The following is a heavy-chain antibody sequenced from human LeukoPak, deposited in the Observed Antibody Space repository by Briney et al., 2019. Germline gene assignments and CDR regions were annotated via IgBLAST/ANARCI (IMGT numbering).Heavy chain of an antibody. CDR1: GLTVSSNC. V-gene: IGHV3-53*01. Sequence: GGSLRLSCAASGLTVSSNCMSWVRQAPGKGLEWVSFIYSGGNTYYADSVKGRFTISRDNSRNTVHLQMNSLRAEDTAMYYCARRAGDYSHPYDYWGQGTLVTVSS. CDR3: ARRAGDYSHPYDY. J-gene: IGHJ4*02. CDR2: IYSGGNT. D-gene: IGHD3-22*01.